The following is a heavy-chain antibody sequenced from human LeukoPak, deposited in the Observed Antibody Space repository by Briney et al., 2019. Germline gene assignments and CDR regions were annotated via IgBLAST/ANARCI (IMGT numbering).Heavy chain of an antibody. CDR1: GGSISSYY. V-gene: IGHV4-4*07. CDR2: IYTSGST. CDR3: ARDRAHYYDSSGCHGAFDI. Sequence: KPSETLSLTCTVSGGSISSYYWSWIRQPAGKGLEWIGRIYTSGSTNYNPSLKSRVTISVDTSNNQFSLMLTAVTAADTAVYYCARDRAHYYDSSGCHGAFDIWGEGTMVTVSS. D-gene: IGHD3-22*01. J-gene: IGHJ3*02.